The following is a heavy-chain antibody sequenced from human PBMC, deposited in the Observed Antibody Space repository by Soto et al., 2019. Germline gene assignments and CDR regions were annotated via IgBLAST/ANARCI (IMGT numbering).Heavy chain of an antibody. CDR1: GFTFSSYG. Sequence: QVQLVESGGGVVQPGRSLRLSCAASGFTFSSYGMHWVRQAPGKGLEWVAVISYDGSNKYYADSVKGRFTISRDNSKNTLYLQMNSLRAEDTAVYYCANFAVELPLSYWGQGTLVTVSS. J-gene: IGHJ4*02. V-gene: IGHV3-30*18. CDR2: ISYDGSNK. D-gene: IGHD1-7*01. CDR3: ANFAVELPLSY.